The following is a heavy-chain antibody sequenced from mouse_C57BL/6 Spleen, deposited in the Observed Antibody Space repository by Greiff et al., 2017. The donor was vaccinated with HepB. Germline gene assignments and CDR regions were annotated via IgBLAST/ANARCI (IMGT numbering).Heavy chain of an antibody. J-gene: IGHJ3*01. D-gene: IGHD1-1*01. CDR2: IRSKSNNYAT. CDR1: GFSFNTYA. Sequence: DAGGGLVQPKGSLKLSCAASGFSFNTYAMNWVRQAPGKGLEWVARIRSKSNNYATYYADSVKDRFTISRDDSESMLYLQMNNLKTEDTAMYYCVRGYGSSYEGWFAYWGQGTLVTVSA. V-gene: IGHV10-1*01. CDR3: VRGYGSSYEGWFAY.